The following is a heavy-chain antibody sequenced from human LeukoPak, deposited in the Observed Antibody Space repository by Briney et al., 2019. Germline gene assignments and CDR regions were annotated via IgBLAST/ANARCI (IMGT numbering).Heavy chain of an antibody. J-gene: IGHJ4*02. CDR3: AKDLFGYDSSGSLFDY. Sequence: GGSLRLFCAASGFTFDDYAMHWVRQAPGKGLEWVAVISYDGSNKYYADSVKGRFTISRDNSKNTLYLQINSLRAEDTAVYYCAKDLFGYDSSGSLFDYWGQGTLVTASS. V-gene: IGHV3-30*18. D-gene: IGHD3-22*01. CDR1: GFTFDDYA. CDR2: ISYDGSNK.